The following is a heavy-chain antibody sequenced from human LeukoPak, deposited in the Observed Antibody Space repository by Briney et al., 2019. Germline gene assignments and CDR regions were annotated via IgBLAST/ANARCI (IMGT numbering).Heavy chain of an antibody. Sequence: GGSLRLSCAASGFTFSSYAMNWVRQAPGKGLEWVSYISSGSSTTYYADSVKGRFTISKDNAKNSLFLQMNSLRAEDTAVYYCARDPESGYHYFDYWGQGTLVTVSS. CDR3: ARDPESGYHYFDY. J-gene: IGHJ4*02. D-gene: IGHD3-3*01. CDR1: GFTFSSYA. CDR2: ISSGSSTT. V-gene: IGHV3-48*01.